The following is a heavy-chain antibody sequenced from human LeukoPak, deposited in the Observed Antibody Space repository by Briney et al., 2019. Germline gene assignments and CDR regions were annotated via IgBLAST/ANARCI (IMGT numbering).Heavy chain of an antibody. CDR3: ARGGGSGWYCDY. V-gene: IGHV4-34*01. D-gene: IGHD6-19*01. CDR1: GGSFGAYY. CDR2: INHSGNA. J-gene: IGHJ4*02. Sequence: SETLSLTCAVYGGSFGAYYWTWIRQPPGKGLEWIGEINHSGNANYNPSLESRVTISVDTSKNQFSLKLSSVTAADTAVYYCARGGGSGWYCDYWGQGTLVTVSS.